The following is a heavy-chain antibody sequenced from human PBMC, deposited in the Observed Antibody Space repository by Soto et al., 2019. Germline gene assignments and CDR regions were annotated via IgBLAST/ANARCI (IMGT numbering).Heavy chain of an antibody. J-gene: IGHJ4*02. CDR3: AKNSWIQLWLPLDY. Sequence: EVQLLESGGGLVQPGGSLRLSCAASGFTFSSYAMSWVRPAPGKGLEWVSAISGSGGSTYYADSVKGRVTISRDNSKNTLYLQMNSLRAEDTAVYYCAKNSWIQLWLPLDYWGQGTLVTVSS. V-gene: IGHV3-23*01. CDR1: GFTFSSYA. D-gene: IGHD5-18*01. CDR2: ISGSGGST.